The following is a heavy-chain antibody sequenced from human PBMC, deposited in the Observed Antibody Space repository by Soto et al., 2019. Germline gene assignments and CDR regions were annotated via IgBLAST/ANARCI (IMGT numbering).Heavy chain of an antibody. CDR2: IYWDDDK. D-gene: IGHD3-9*01. J-gene: IGHJ4*02. CDR1: GFSLSTSGVG. V-gene: IGHV2-5*02. Sequence: QITLKESGPTLVKPTQTLTLTCTFSGFSLSTSGVGVGWIRQPPGKALEWLALIYWDDDKRYSPSLKSRLTTTKHTSKDHVGLTMNSMDPVDTATYYCALTYDMLTGVRPLDYWGQGPLVTVVS. CDR3: ALTYDMLTGVRPLDY.